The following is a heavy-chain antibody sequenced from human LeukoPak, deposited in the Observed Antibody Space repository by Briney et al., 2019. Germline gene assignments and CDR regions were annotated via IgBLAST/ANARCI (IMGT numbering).Heavy chain of an antibody. Sequence: GGSLRLSCVVSGLTFSNYWMIWVRQAPGKGLESVAIIKEDGSAKYYLDSVKGRFTISRDNAKNSLYLEINSLRAEDTAVYYCARDYWRSIDHWGQGTLVTVSS. V-gene: IGHV3-7*01. CDR1: GLTFSNYW. CDR2: IKEDGSAK. D-gene: IGHD1-1*01. CDR3: ARDYWRSIDH. J-gene: IGHJ4*02.